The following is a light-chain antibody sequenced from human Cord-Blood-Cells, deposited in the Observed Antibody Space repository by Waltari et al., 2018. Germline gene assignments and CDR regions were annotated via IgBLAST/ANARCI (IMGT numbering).Light chain of an antibody. CDR2: GNG. CDR3: QSYDSSLSGWV. V-gene: IGLV1-40*01. J-gene: IGLJ3*02. Sequence: QSVLTQPPSVSGAPGQRVTISCTGSSSNIGAGYDVHWYQQLPGTAPELLICGNGKGPAGVPDRFACSKSGTSASLASTWLQAEDEADYYCQSYDSSLSGWVFGGGTKLTVL. CDR1: SSNIGAGYD.